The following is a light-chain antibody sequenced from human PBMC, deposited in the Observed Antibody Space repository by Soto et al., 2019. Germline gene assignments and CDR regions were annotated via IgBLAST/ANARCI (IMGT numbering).Light chain of an antibody. CDR2: GAS. CDR3: QQYNNWPWT. CDR1: QSVNSN. J-gene: IGKJ1*01. V-gene: IGKV3-15*01. Sequence: EIVITPSPAPLSVSPGERATLSCRASQSVNSNLAWYQQKPGQAPRLLIYGASTRATGFPARFSGSGSGTDFTLTISSLQSEDFAVYYCQQYNNWPWTFGQGTKVDIK.